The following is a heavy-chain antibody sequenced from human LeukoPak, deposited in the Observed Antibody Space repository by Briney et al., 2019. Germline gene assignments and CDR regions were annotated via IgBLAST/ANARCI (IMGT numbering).Heavy chain of an antibody. V-gene: IGHV1-69*04. CDR2: IIPILGIA. Sequence: ASVKVSCKASGGTFSNYAISWVRQAPGQGLEWMGRIIPILGIANYAQKFQGRVTITADESTSTAYMELSSLRSEDTAVYYCARGFSPNYYYGMDVWGQGTTVTVSS. CDR3: ARGFSPNYYYGMDV. J-gene: IGHJ6*02. CDR1: GGTFSNYA.